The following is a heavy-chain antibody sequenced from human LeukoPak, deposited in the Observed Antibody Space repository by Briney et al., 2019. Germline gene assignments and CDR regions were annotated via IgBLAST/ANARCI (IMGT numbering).Heavy chain of an antibody. Sequence: SVKVSCKASGGTFNTYIINWVRQAPGQGLEWMGGFIPMFRTANHAQKFQGRVTITTDESTTTAYMELSGLRSEDTAIYYCARGGSGITGTTSAFDIWGQGTLVTVS. CDR2: FIPMFRTA. CDR3: ARGGSGITGTTSAFDI. CDR1: GGTFNTYI. J-gene: IGHJ3*02. D-gene: IGHD1-20*01. V-gene: IGHV1-69*05.